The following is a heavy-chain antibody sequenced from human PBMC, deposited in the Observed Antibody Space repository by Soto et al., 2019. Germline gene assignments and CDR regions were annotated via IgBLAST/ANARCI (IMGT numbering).Heavy chain of an antibody. V-gene: IGHV4-30-4*01. CDR1: GGSISSGDYY. CDR2: IYYSGST. D-gene: IGHD3-16*01. J-gene: IGHJ2*01. Sequence: SATLALTCTVSGGSISSGDYYWSWIRQPPGKGLEWIGYIYYSGSTYYNPSLKSRVTISVDTSKNQFSLKLSSVTAADTAVYYCARDGSDGDWYFDLWGRGTLVTVSS. CDR3: ARDGSDGDWYFDL.